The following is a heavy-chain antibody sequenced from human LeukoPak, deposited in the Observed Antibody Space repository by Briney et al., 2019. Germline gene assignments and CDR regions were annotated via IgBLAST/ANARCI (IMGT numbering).Heavy chain of an antibody. V-gene: IGHV3-7*01. CDR3: ARVGELAAREYYYYYMDV. CDR2: IKQDGSEK. CDR1: GFTFSSYW. J-gene: IGHJ6*03. Sequence: GGSLRLSCAASGFTFSSYWMSWVRQAPGKGLEWVANIKQDGSEKYYVDSVKGRFTISRDNAKNSLYLQMNSLRAEDTAVYYCARVGELAAREYYYYYMDVWGKGTTVTVSS. D-gene: IGHD3-10*01.